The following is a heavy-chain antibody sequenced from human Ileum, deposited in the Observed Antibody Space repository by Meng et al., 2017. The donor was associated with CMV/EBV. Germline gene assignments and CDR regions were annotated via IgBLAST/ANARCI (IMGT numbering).Heavy chain of an antibody. V-gene: IGHV5-51*01. CDR2: IYPGDSDT. D-gene: IGHD3-22*01. CDR3: ARRYDNYQYFDY. Sequence: CTGSEYTFTSYWIGWVRQMPGKGLEWMGIIYPGDSDTRYSPSFQGQVTISADKSISTAYLQWSSLKASDSAIYYCARRYDNYQYFDYWGQGTLVTVSS. J-gene: IGHJ4*02. CDR1: EYTFTSYW.